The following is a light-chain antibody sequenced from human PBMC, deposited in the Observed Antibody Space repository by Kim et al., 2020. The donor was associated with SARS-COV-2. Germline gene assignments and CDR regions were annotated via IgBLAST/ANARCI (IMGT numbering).Light chain of an antibody. CDR2: GKN. J-gene: IGLJ1*01. CDR1: SLRSYD. V-gene: IGLV3-19*01. Sequence: VALGQTVRITCQGDSLRSYDASWYQQKPGQAPVLVIYGKNNRPSGIPDRFSGSSSGNTASLTITGAQAEDEADYYCNSRDSSGNYVFGTGTKVTVL. CDR3: NSRDSSGNYV.